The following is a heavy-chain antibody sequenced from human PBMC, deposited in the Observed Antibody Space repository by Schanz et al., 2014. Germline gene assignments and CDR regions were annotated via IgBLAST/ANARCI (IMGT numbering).Heavy chain of an antibody. J-gene: IGHJ4*02. Sequence: QVQLQESGPGLVKPSENLSLTCTVSDGSISSSSYYWGWIRQPPGKGLEWIGSIYQSGTTYYSPSPKRRVTISVDSPTTQYPLNLMSVTAADTAVYYCARPGGSSWSFAYWGLGRLVIVSS. CDR3: ARPGGSSWSFAY. D-gene: IGHD6-13*01. CDR1: DGSISSSSYY. CDR2: IYQSGTT. V-gene: IGHV4-39*01.